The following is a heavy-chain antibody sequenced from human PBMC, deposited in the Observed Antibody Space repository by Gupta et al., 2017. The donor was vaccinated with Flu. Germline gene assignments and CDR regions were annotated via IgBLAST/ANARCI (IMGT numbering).Heavy chain of an antibody. CDR3: ARARGVVVPTVRIDNYYYGMDV. CDR2: ISSSSSYI. Sequence: RQAPGKGLEWVSSISSSSSYIYYADSVKGRFTISRDNAKNSLYLQMNSLRAEDTAAYYCARARGVVVPTVRIDNYYYGMDVWGQGTTVTVSS. D-gene: IGHD2-2*01. V-gene: IGHV3-21*01. J-gene: IGHJ6*02.